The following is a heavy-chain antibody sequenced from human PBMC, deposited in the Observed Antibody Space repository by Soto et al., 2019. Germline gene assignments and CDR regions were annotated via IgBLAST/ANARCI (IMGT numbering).Heavy chain of an antibody. Sequence: GSLRLSCAASGFTFSSYAMSGVRQAPGKGLEWVSAISGSGGSTYYADSVKGRFTISRDNSKNTLYLQMNSLRAEDTAVYYCAKRVLAGIGPLYYYYYGMDVWGQGTTVTVSS. V-gene: IGHV3-23*01. J-gene: IGHJ6*02. D-gene: IGHD3-10*01. CDR1: GFTFSSYA. CDR2: ISGSGGST. CDR3: AKRVLAGIGPLYYYYYGMDV.